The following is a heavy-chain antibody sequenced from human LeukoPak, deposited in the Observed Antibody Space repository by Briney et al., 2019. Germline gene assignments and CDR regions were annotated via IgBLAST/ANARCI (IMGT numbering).Heavy chain of an antibody. CDR2: IYSGGST. D-gene: IGHD4-23*01. J-gene: IGHJ4*02. Sequence: GGSLRLSCAASGFTVSRNYMIWVRQAPGKGLEWLSVIYSGGSTDYADSVKGRFTISRDTSKNTLYLQVNSLRAEDTAVYYCASIDYGGSYWGQGTLVTVSS. CDR3: ASIDYGGSY. CDR1: GFTVSRNY. V-gene: IGHV3-66*01.